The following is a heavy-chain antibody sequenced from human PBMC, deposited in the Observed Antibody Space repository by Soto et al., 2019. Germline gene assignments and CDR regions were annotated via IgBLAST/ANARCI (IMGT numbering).Heavy chain of an antibody. D-gene: IGHD3-16*01. Sequence: SETLSLTCTVSGGSTNTRSDYWGWIRQPPGKGLEWIGSVYYSGSTYDNPSLQSRATISVATSRNQFSLQLMSVPAADTAVCFCAGQPRCPGYGERGHYFDFWGQGTLVTVSS. CDR2: VYYSGST. J-gene: IGHJ4*02. V-gene: IGHV4-39*01. CDR3: AGQPRCPGYGERGHYFDF. CDR1: GGSTNTRSDY.